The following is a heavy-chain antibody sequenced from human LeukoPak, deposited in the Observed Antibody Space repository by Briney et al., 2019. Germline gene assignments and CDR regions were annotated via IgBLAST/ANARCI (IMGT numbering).Heavy chain of an antibody. D-gene: IGHD2-15*01. CDR3: ARDGCSGGSCRSYFDY. V-gene: IGHV1-69*13. Sequence: SVKVSFKASGGTFSSYAISWVRQAPGQGLEWMGGIIPIFGTANYAQKFQGRVTITADESTSTAYMELSSLRSEDAAVYYCARDGCSGGSCRSYFDYWGQGTLVTVSS. CDR2: IIPIFGTA. J-gene: IGHJ4*02. CDR1: GGTFSSYA.